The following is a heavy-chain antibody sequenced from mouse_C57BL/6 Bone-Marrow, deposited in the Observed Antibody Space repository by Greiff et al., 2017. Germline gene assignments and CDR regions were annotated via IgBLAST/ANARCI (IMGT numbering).Heavy chain of an antibody. CDR3: AREEGLRYYFDY. V-gene: IGHV1-53*01. Sequence: QVQLQQPGTELVKPGASVKLSCKASGYTFTSYWMHWVKQRPGQGLVWIGNINPSNGGTNYNEKFKSKATLTVDKSSSTAYMQLSSLTSEDSAVYYCAREEGLRYYFDYWGQGTTLTVSS. J-gene: IGHJ2*01. CDR2: INPSNGGT. CDR1: GYTFTSYW. D-gene: IGHD2-2*01.